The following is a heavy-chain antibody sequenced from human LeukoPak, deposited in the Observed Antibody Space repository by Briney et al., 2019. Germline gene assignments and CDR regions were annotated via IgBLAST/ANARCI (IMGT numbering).Heavy chain of an antibody. CDR3: ASITTYNWFDP. Sequence: SVKVSCKASGGTFSSYAISWVRQAPGQGLEWMGGIIPIFGTANYAQKLQGRVTMTTDTSTSTAYMELRSLRSDDTAVYYCASITTYNWFDPWGQGTLVTVSS. CDR2: IIPIFGTA. J-gene: IGHJ5*02. V-gene: IGHV1-69*05. CDR1: GGTFSSYA. D-gene: IGHD3-22*01.